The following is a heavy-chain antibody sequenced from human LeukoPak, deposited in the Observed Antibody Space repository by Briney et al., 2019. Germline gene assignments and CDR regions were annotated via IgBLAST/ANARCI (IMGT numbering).Heavy chain of an antibody. Sequence: SETLSLTCTVSGGSISSYYWSWIRQPPGKGLEWIGYIYYSGSTNYNPSLKSRVTISVDTSKNQFSLKLSSVTAADTAVYYCARGYGSGEYYFDYWGQGTLVTVSS. V-gene: IGHV4-59*01. D-gene: IGHD3-10*01. CDR2: IYYSGST. CDR3: ARGYGSGEYYFDY. CDR1: GGSISSYY. J-gene: IGHJ4*02.